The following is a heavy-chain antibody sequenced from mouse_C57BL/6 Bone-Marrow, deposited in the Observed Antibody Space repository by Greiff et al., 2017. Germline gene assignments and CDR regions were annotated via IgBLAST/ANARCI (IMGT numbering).Heavy chain of an antibody. J-gene: IGHJ4*01. V-gene: IGHV1-61*01. CDR1: GYTFTSYW. CDR3: ALWYFYAMDY. CDR2: IYPSDSET. D-gene: IGHD1-1*02. Sequence: QVKLQQPGAELVRPGSSVKLSCKASGYTFTSYWMDWVKQRPGQGLEWIGNIYPSDSETHYNQKFKVKATLTVDKSSSTAYMQLSSLTSEDSAVYYCALWYFYAMDYWGQGTSVTVSS.